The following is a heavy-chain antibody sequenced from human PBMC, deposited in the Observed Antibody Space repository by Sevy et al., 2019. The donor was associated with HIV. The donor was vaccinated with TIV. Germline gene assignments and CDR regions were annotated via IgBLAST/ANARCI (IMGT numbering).Heavy chain of an antibody. CDR2: LSFGCGKI. Sequence: GESLKISCAASGFTFNKYSMSWVRQTPGKGLEGVATLSFGCGKINHADSVKGRFTMPRDDSKNAVYLQMNNLRVDDTAIYDCAREGCSKPHDYWGQGTLVTVSS. J-gene: IGHJ4*02. CDR1: GFTFNKYS. D-gene: IGHD2-8*01. CDR3: AREGCSKPHDY. V-gene: IGHV3-23*01.